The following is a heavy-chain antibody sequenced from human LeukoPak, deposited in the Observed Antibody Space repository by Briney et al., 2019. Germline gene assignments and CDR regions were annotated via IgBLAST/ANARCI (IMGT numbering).Heavy chain of an antibody. Sequence: PGGSLRLSCSASGFTFGDYAMSWFRQAPGKGLEWVGFIKTRAYGGTTEYAASVKGRFTISRDDSKTIAYLQMNSLRTEDTAVYYCTRVAFGELLYPFDYWGQGTLVTVSS. CDR2: IKTRAYGGTT. J-gene: IGHJ4*02. CDR1: GFTFGDYA. V-gene: IGHV3-49*03. CDR3: TRVAFGELLYPFDY. D-gene: IGHD3-10*01.